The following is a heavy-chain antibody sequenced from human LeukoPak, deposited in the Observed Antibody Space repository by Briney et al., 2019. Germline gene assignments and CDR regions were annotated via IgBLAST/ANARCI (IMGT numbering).Heavy chain of an antibody. CDR2: IYYSGST. J-gene: IGHJ4*02. CDR1: GGSISSSSYY. V-gene: IGHV4-39*07. Sequence: SETLSLTCTVSGGSISSSSYYWGWIRQPPVKGLEWIGSIYYSGSTYYNPSLKSRVTISVDTSKNLFSLKLSSVTAADTAVYYCARDSTMIVAEDYFDYWGQGTLVTVSS. D-gene: IGHD3-22*01. CDR3: ARDSTMIVAEDYFDY.